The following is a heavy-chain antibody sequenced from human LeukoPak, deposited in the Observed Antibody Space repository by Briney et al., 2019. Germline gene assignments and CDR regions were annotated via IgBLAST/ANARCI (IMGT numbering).Heavy chain of an antibody. CDR2: LVYDERN. CDR3: ARDLSAAYDF. Sequence: GGSLRLSCAASGFPFSSYGMHWVRQAPGKGLEWVARLVYDERNDYANSVKGRFTISRDNSKNTLYLQMDNLRVDDTAVYYCARDLSAAYDFWGQGILVTVSS. D-gene: IGHD2-21*01. CDR1: GFPFSSYG. J-gene: IGHJ4*02. V-gene: IGHV3-33*01.